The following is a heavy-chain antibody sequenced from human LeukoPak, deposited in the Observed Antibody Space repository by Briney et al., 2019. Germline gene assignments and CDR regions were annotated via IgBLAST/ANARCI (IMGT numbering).Heavy chain of an antibody. J-gene: IGHJ4*02. V-gene: IGHV3-7*04. CDR1: GFSFSAFW. CDR2: MKHDRSAK. Sequence: GGSLRLSCVGSGFSFSAFWMAWVRQAPGKGLEWVANMKHDRSAKHYVDSVKGRFTISRDNAKNSLYLHMNSLRAEDTAVYYCATDVDGSLDYWGQGTLVTVSS. CDR3: ATDVDGSLDY. D-gene: IGHD1-26*01.